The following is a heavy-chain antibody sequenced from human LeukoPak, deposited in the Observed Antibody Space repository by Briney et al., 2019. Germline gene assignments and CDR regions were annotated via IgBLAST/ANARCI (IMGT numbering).Heavy chain of an antibody. J-gene: IGHJ4*02. CDR2: INPSGGST. D-gene: IGHD1-7*01. CDR3: ARELELRPRGFDY. Sequence: GGSLRLSCAASGFTFSSYAMSWVRQAPGQGLEWMGIINPSGGSTSYAQKFQGRVTMTRDTSTSTVYMELSSLRSEDTAVYYCARELELRPRGFDYWGQGTLVTVSS. V-gene: IGHV1-46*01. CDR1: GFTFSSYA.